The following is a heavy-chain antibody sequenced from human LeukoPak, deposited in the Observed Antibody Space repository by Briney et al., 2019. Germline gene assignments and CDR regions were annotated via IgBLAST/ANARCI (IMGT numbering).Heavy chain of an antibody. J-gene: IGHJ3*02. CDR3: ARAGSHDAYDI. CDR2: ISYDANNK. D-gene: IGHD1-26*01. Sequence: LRLSXXASGFTXXSYGMHWVRQAPGKGLEWVAVISYDANNKYYADSVKGRFTISTDNSKNTLYLQMNSLRAEDTAVYYCARAGSHDAYDIWGQGTLVTVSS. V-gene: IGHV3-30*19. CDR1: GFTXXSYG.